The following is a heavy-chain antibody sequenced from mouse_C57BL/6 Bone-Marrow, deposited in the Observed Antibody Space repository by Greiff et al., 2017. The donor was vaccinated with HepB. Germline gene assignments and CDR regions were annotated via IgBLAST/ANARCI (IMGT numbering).Heavy chain of an antibody. J-gene: IGHJ4*01. CDR3: ARNGYYVTKGYYAMDY. CDR1: GYSFTGYY. V-gene: IGHV1-42*01. CDR2: INPSTGGT. D-gene: IGHD2-3*01. Sequence: EVQLQQSGPELVKPGASVKISCKASGYSFTGYYMNWVKQSPEKSLEWIGEINPSTGGTTYNQKFNAKATLTVDKSSSTAYMQLKSLTSEDSAVYYCARNGYYVTKGYYAMDYWGQGTSVTVSS.